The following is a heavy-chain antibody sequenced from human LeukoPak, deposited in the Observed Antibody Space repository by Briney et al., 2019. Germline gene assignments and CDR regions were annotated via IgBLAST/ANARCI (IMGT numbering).Heavy chain of an antibody. CDR3: VRDPAILTGLGDAFDL. CDR2: IFRTGST. J-gene: IGHJ3*01. D-gene: IGHD3-9*01. Sequence: SETLSLTCTVSDYSISSGYYWGWIRQPPGKGLEWIGSIFRTGSTYYNPSLKSRVTLSVDTSKSQLSLRLTSVTAADAAVYYCVRDPAILTGLGDAFDLWGQGTMVTVSS. V-gene: IGHV4-38-2*02. CDR1: DYSISSGYY.